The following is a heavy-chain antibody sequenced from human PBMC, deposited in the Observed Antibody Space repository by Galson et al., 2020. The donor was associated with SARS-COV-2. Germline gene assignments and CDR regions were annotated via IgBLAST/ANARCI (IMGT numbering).Heavy chain of an antibody. CDR3: ARDYAAATGRHYSDY. CDR2: IYADGRT. D-gene: IGHD6-13*01. V-gene: IGHV4-4*07. J-gene: IGHJ4*02. Sequence: SETLSLTCTVSRGSISPYYWSWIRQPAGKGLEWIGHIYADGRTECHPSLKSRVSMSVDTSKNQFSLSLSSVSAADTAVYFCARDYAAATGRHYSDYWGQGTLVTVSS. CDR1: RGSISPYY.